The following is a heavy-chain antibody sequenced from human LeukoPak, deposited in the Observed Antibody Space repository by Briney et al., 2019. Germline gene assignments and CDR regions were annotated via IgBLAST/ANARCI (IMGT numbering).Heavy chain of an antibody. CDR2: IYYSGST. Sequence: PSQTVSLTCTVSGGSISSGGYYWSWIRQHPGKGLEWIGYIYYSGSTYYNPSLKSRVTISVDTSKNQFSLKLSSVTAADTAVYYCARVGIVVPAAMSPLYYGMDVWGQGTTVTVSS. V-gene: IGHV4-31*03. J-gene: IGHJ6*02. CDR3: ARVGIVVPAAMSPLYYGMDV. D-gene: IGHD2-2*01. CDR1: GGSISSGGYY.